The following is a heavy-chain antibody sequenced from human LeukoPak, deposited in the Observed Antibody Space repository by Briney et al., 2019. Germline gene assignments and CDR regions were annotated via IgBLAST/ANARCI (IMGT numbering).Heavy chain of an antibody. CDR1: GGTFSSYA. V-gene: IGHV1-69*05. CDR2: ISPIFGTA. D-gene: IGHD1-26*01. CDR3: ARDSGSYSGAFDI. J-gene: IGHJ3*02. Sequence: SVKVSCKASGGTFSSYAISWMRKAHGQGLEWMWRISPIFGTANYAQKFQGRVTITTDESTSTAYMELSSLRSEDTAVYYCARDSGSYSGAFDIWGQGTMVSVSS.